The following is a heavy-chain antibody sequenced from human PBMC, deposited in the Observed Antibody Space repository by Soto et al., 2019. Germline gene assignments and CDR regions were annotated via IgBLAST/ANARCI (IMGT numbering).Heavy chain of an antibody. J-gene: IGHJ5*02. CDR1: GGSISSSSYY. Sequence: QLQLQESGPGLVKPSETLSLTCTVSGGSISSSSYYWGWIRQPPGKGLEWIGSIYYSGSTYYNPSLKSRVAISVDTSKNQFSLKLSSVTAADTAVYYCARLGQKTGSLTIFGVVFDNWFDPWGQGTLVTVSS. CDR2: IYYSGST. D-gene: IGHD3-3*01. CDR3: ARLGQKTGSLTIFGVVFDNWFDP. V-gene: IGHV4-39*01.